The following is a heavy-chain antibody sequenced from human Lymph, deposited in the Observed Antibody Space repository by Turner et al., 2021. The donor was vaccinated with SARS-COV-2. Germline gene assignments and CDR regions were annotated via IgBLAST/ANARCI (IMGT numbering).Heavy chain of an antibody. CDR3: ARMGSSSWYFDY. CDR2: IKQDGSEK. D-gene: IGHD1-26*01. V-gene: IGHV3-7*01. CDR1: GFTFSYYW. Sequence: EVQLVESGGGLVQPGWSLSLSCASSGFTFSYYWMSWVRQAPGKGLEWVANIKQDGSEKCYVDSVKGRFTISRDNAKNSLFLQMNSLRAEDTAVYYCARMGSSSWYFDYWGQGTLVTVSS. J-gene: IGHJ4*02.